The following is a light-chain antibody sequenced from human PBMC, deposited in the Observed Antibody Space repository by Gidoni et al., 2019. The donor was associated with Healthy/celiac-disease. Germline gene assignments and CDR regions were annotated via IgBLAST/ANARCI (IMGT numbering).Light chain of an antibody. CDR2: STN. CDR3: VLYMGSGIWV. Sequence: QTVVTQEPSVSVSPGGTVTLTCGLSSGSVSTSYYHSWYQQTPGQAPRTLIYSTNTRSSGVPDRFSGSILGKKAALTITGAQADDESDYYCVLYMGSGIWVFGGWTKLTVL. CDR1: SGSVSTSYY. J-gene: IGLJ3*02. V-gene: IGLV8-61*01.